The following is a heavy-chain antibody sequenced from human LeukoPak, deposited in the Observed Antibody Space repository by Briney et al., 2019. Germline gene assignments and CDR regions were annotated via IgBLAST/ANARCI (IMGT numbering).Heavy chain of an antibody. V-gene: IGHV4-61*02. J-gene: IGHJ4*02. CDR3: ARLRWLQLGYFDY. D-gene: IGHD5-24*01. CDR1: GGSISSGGYY. CDR2: IYTSGNT. Sequence: SETLSLTCTVYGGSISSGGYYWSWIRQPAGKGLEWIGRIYTSGNTNYNPSLKSRVTISVDTSKNQVSLKLTSVTAADTAVYYCARLRWLQLGYFDYWGQGTLVTVSS.